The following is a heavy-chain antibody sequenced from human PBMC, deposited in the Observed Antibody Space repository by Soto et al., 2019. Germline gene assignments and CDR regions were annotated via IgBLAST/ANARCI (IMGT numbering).Heavy chain of an antibody. CDR2: IIPIFGTA. CDR3: ASKLRGTYCSRTSCYIGGVDYYYYGMDV. Sequence: QVQLVQSGAEVKKPGSSVKVSCKASGGTFSSYAISWVRQAPGQGLEWMGGIIPIFGTANYAQKCQGRVTITADESTRTAYMELSSLSSEDTAVYYCASKLRGTYCSRTSCYIGGVDYYYYGMDVWGQGTTVTVSS. CDR1: GGTFSSYA. V-gene: IGHV1-69*01. D-gene: IGHD2-2*02. J-gene: IGHJ6*02.